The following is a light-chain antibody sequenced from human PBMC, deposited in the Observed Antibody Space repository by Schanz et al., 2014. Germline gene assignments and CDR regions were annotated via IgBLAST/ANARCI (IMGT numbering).Light chain of an antibody. CDR3: QQSYSTPRT. CDR1: QSVHRNY. CDR2: EAS. V-gene: IGKV3D-20*02. J-gene: IGKJ1*01. Sequence: EIVLTQSPGTLSLSPGERATLSCRASQSVHRNYLAWHQQKPGQAPRLLIYEASNRATGIPARFSGSGSGTEFTLTISSLQSEDFATYYCQQSYSTPRTFGQGTKVEIK.